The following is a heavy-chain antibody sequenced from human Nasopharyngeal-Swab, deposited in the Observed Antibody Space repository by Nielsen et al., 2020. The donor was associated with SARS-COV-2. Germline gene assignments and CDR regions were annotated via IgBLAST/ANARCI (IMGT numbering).Heavy chain of an antibody. V-gene: IGHV3-21*01. J-gene: IGHJ6*02. CDR1: GFSFSSYS. D-gene: IGHD3-3*01. Sequence: GRSLRLSCAASGFSFSSYSMNWVRQAPGKGLEWVSSISSSSSYIYYADSVKGRFTICRDNAKNSLYLQMNSLVAEDTAVYCCARDGLDYDFWSAYFMDVWGQGTTVTVSS. CDR3: ARDGLDYDFWSAYFMDV. CDR2: ISSSSSYI.